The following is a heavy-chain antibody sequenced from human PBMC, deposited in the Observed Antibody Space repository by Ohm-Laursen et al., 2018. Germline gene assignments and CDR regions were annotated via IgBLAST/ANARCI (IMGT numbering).Heavy chain of an antibody. Sequence: ASVKVSCKVSGYTLTDLSIHWVRQAPGKGLEWMGGLDPEDGETLYAQKFQGRVTMTEDRSTDTVYLELSTLKSEDTAVYYCATAITRIHLWWNFDDWGQGTLVTVSS. V-gene: IGHV1-24*01. CDR2: LDPEDGET. CDR1: GYTLTDLS. J-gene: IGHJ4*02. CDR3: ATAITRIHLWWNFDD. D-gene: IGHD5-18*01.